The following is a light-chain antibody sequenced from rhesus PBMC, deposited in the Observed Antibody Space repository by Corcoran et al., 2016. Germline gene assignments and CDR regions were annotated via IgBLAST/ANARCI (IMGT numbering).Light chain of an antibody. CDR1: QGINKE. CDR2: AAS. Sequence: DIHMTQSPSSLSASVGDRVTVTRRASQGINKELSWYQQKPGKAPTLLTYAASSLQTGVSSGFSGRGSRADYTLTISSLHPEDVATYYCLQDYTSPLTFGGGTKVEIK. J-gene: IGKJ4*01. V-gene: IGKV1-94*01. CDR3: LQDYTSPLT.